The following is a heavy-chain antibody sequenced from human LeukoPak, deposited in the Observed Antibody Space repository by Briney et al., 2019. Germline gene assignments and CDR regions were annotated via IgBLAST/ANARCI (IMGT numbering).Heavy chain of an antibody. Sequence: GGSLRLSCAASGFTFSSYVMSWVRQAPGKGLEWVSGMSGSGGSTYYGDSVKGRFTISRDNSKNTLYLQMNSLRAEDTAVYYCAKDRAVVIPTASDYWGQGTLVTVSS. CDR3: AKDRAVVIPTASDY. CDR2: MSGSGGST. V-gene: IGHV3-23*02. D-gene: IGHD2-2*01. CDR1: GFTFSSYV. J-gene: IGHJ4*02.